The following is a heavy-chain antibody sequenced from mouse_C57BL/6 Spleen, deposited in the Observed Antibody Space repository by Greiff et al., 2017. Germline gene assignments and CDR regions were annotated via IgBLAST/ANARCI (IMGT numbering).Heavy chain of an antibody. CDR1: GYTFTSYW. CDR3: ARFAEGYWYFDV. Sequence: QVQLQQPGAELVKPGASVKMSCKASGYTFTSYWITWVKQRPGQGLEWIGDIYPGSGSTNYNQKFKGKATLTVDTSSSTAYMQLSSLTSEASAVYYWARFAEGYWYFDVWGTGTTVTVSS. J-gene: IGHJ1*03. V-gene: IGHV1-55*01. CDR2: IYPGSGST.